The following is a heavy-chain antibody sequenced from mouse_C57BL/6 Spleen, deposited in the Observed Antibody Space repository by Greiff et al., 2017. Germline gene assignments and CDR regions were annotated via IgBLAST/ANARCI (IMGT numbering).Heavy chain of an antibody. CDR2: ISDGGSYT. Sequence: EVKVVESGGGLVKPGGSLKLSCAASGFTFSSYAMSWVRQTPEKRLEWVATISDGGSYTSYPDNVKGRFTISRDNAKNNLYLQRSHLKSWDTAMYYCARNWDGYYVWFAYWGQGTLVTVSA. D-gene: IGHD2-3*01. J-gene: IGHJ3*01. V-gene: IGHV5-4*03. CDR1: GFTFSSYA. CDR3: ARNWDGYYVWFAY.